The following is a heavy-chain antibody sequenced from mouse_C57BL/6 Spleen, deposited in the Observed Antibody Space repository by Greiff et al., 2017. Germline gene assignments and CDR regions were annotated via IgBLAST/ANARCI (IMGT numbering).Heavy chain of an antibody. Sequence: QVQLQQSGPGLVQPSQSLSITCTASGFSLTSYGVHWVRQSPGKGLEWLGVIWSGGSTDYNAAFISRLSISKDNSKSQVFFKMNSLQADDTAIYYCARGAFSWDWYFDVWGTGTTVTVSS. D-gene: IGHD1-1*01. V-gene: IGHV2-2*01. CDR1: GFSLTSYG. J-gene: IGHJ1*03. CDR2: IWSGGST. CDR3: ARGAFSWDWYFDV.